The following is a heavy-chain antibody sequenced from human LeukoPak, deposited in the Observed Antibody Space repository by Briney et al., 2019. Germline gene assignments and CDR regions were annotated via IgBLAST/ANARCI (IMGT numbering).Heavy chain of an antibody. D-gene: IGHD2-15*01. CDR1: GGSISSYY. Sequence: SETLSLTCTVSGGSISSYYWGWIRQPPGKGLEWIGYIYHSGSTNYNPSLKSRVTISVDTSKNQFSLKLSSVTAADTAVYYCARDRELGYCSGGSCYSNYYYGMVVWGQGTTVTVSS. J-gene: IGHJ6*02. V-gene: IGHV4-59*01. CDR2: IYHSGST. CDR3: ARDRELGYCSGGSCYSNYYYGMVV.